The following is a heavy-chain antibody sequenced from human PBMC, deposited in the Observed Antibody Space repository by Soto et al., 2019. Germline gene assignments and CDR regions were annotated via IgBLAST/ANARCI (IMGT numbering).Heavy chain of an antibody. V-gene: IGHV3-23*01. CDR3: AQCDFCSGHPIRPAKHYMNV. Sequence: EVQLFESGGGLVQPWGSLRLSCAASGFTFRGYAMNWVRQAPGKVMEWGSGSYSSGGSTYYADSVKGRFTISRDNSKTTLYLPMYSLRAEDTAVYNSAQCDFCSGHPIRPAKHYMNVWGKGTTVTVSS. CDR1: GFTFRGYA. D-gene: IGHD3-3*01. CDR2: SYSSGGST. J-gene: IGHJ6*03.